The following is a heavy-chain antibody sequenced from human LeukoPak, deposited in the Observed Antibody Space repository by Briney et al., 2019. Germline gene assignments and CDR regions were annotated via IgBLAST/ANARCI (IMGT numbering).Heavy chain of an antibody. CDR2: INPNSGGT. CDR3: ARDTYYYDSSGFNFDY. V-gene: IGHV1-2*02. D-gene: IGHD3-22*01. J-gene: IGHJ4*02. Sequence: GASVKVSCKASGYTFTGYYMHWVRQAPGQGLEWMGWINPNSGGTNYAQKFQGRVTMTRDTSISTAYMELSRLRSDDTAVYYCARDTYYYDSSGFNFDYWGQGTLVTVSS. CDR1: GYTFTGYY.